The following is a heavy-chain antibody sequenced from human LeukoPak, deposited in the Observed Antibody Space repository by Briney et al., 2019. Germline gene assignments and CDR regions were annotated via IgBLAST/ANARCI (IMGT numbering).Heavy chain of an antibody. D-gene: IGHD3-22*01. J-gene: IGHJ4*02. V-gene: IGHV3-74*01. CDR3: AKSNYYYDSSGYFRY. Sequence: GGSLRLSCAASGFTFSSYWMHWVRQAPGKGLVWVSRINSDGSSTYYADSVKGRFTISRDNSKDTLYLQMNSLRAEDTAVYYCAKSNYYYDSSGYFRYWGQGTLVTVSS. CDR2: INSDGSST. CDR1: GFTFSSYW.